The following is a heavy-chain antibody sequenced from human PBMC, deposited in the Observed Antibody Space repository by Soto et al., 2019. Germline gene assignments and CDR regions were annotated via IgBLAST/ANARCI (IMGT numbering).Heavy chain of an antibody. V-gene: IGHV3-23*01. Sequence: GGSLRLSCAASGFTLSSYAMSWVRQAPGKGLQWVSAMSGSGGSTYYADSVKGRFTISRDNSKNTLYLQMNSLRAEDTAVYYCAYAGGPADVWGQGTTVTVSS. CDR2: MSGSGGST. CDR1: GFTLSSYA. CDR3: AYAGGPADV. J-gene: IGHJ6*02. D-gene: IGHD1-1*01.